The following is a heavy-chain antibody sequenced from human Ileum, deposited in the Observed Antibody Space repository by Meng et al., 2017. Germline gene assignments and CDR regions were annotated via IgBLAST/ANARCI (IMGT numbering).Heavy chain of an antibody. CDR2: TYYSSEWSY. J-gene: IGHJ4*02. CDR1: GDSVSSNNAA. CDR3: VSWRYDY. Sequence: SCAISGDSVSSNNAAWNWIRQSPSRGLGWLGRTYYSSEWSYDYAPSVKSRISINPETSKNQFSLQLNSVATEDTAIYYCVSWRYDYWGQGTLVTVSS. V-gene: IGHV6-1*01. D-gene: IGHD1-26*01.